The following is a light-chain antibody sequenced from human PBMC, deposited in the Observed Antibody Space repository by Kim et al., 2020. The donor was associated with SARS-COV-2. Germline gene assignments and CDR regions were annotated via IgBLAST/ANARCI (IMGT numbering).Light chain of an antibody. CDR1: QSVSSN. V-gene: IGKV3-15*01. J-gene: IGKJ1*01. Sequence: VARGEIATLTCRASQSVSSNLAWDQQKPGQAPRLLIYGASARAPAIPARFSGSGSGTEFTLTISSLQSEDFAVYHCQQYNNWSSTFGQGTKVDIK. CDR2: GAS. CDR3: QQYNNWSST.